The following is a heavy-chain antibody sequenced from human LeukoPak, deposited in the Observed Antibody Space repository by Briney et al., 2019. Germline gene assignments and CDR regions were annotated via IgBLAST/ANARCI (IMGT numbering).Heavy chain of an antibody. J-gene: IGHJ4*02. D-gene: IGHD2-2*01. V-gene: IGHV1-69*13. CDR2: IIPISGTA. CDR1: GGTFSNYA. Sequence: SVKVSCTASGGTFSNYAISWVRQAPGQGLEWMGGIIPISGTANYAQKLQDRVTITADASTTTAYMELSSLRSEDTAVYYCATYCSSTSCYTWGYYFDYWGQGTLVAVSS. CDR3: ATYCSSTSCYTWGYYFDY.